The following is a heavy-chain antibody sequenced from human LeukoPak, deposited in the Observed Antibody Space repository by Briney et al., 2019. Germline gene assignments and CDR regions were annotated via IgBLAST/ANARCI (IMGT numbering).Heavy chain of an antibody. J-gene: IGHJ4*02. CDR2: ISDDGSNK. CDR1: GFSFSSYG. Sequence: GRSLRLSCAASGFSFSSYGMHWVRQGPGKGLEWVAVISDDGSNKYHADSVKGRFIISRDNSKNTLYLQMNSLRAEDTAVYYCAKGIDTAMVTWEKDYYDSSGYHYFDYWGQGTLVTVSS. V-gene: IGHV3-30*18. D-gene: IGHD3-22*01. CDR3: AKGIDTAMVTWEKDYYDSSGYHYFDY.